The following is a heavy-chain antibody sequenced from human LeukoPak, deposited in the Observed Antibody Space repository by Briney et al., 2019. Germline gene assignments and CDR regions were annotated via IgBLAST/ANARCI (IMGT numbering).Heavy chain of an antibody. CDR3: ARSGDFWTPYGMDV. D-gene: IGHD3-3*01. J-gene: IGHJ6*02. CDR1: GGSISSSSYY. V-gene: IGHV4-39*01. CDR2: IYYSGST. Sequence: SETLSLTCTVSGGSISSSSYYWGWLRQPPGMGLEWIGSIYYSGSTYYNPSLKSRVTISVDTSQNQFSLKLSSVTAADTAVYYCARSGDFWTPYGMDVWGQGTTVTVSS.